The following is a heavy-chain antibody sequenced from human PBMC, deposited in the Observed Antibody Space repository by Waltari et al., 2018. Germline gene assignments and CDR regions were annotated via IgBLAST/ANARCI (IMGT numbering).Heavy chain of an antibody. V-gene: IGHV1-46*01. Sequence: QVQLVQSGAEVKKPGASVKVSCKASGYTFTSYYMHWVRQAPGQGLEWMGIINPSGGSTSYAQKFQGRVTMTRDTSTSTVYMELSSLRSEDTAVYYCARDGRATTVARRWFDPWGQGTLVTVSS. D-gene: IGHD4-4*01. CDR2: INPSGGST. CDR1: GYTFTSYY. CDR3: ARDGRATTVARRWFDP. J-gene: IGHJ5*02.